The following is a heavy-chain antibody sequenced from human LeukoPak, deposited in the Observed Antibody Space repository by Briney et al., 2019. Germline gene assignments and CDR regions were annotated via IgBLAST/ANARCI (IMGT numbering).Heavy chain of an antibody. CDR3: ASGQMDAFDI. J-gene: IGHJ3*02. D-gene: IGHD5-24*01. CDR2: IWYDGSNK. CDR1: GFSFSNHD. Sequence: PGGSLRLSCAASGFSFSNHDMHWVRQAPGKGLEWVAVIWYDGSNKYYADSVKGRFTISRDNSKNTLYLQMNSLRAEDTAVYYCASGQMDAFDIWGQGTMVTVSS. V-gene: IGHV3-33*08.